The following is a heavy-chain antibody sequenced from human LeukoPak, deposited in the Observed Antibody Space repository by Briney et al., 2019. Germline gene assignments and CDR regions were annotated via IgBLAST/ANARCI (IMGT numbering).Heavy chain of an antibody. J-gene: IGHJ3*02. CDR2: IYYSGST. CDR1: GGSISSYY. Sequence: SETLSLTCTVSGGSISSYYWSWIRQPPGKGLEWIGYIYYSGSTNYNPSLKSRVTISVDTSKNQFSLKLSSVTAADTAVYYCARAAAYYDSSGYYLQTDAFDIWGQGTMVTVSS. V-gene: IGHV4-59*01. CDR3: ARAAAYYDSSGYYLQTDAFDI. D-gene: IGHD3-22*01.